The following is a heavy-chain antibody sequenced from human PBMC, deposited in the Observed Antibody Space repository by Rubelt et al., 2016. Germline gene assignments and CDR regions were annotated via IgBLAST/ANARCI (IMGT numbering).Heavy chain of an antibody. Sequence: QVQLVQSGAEVKKPGASVKVSCKASGYTFTSYAMHWVRQAPGQRLEWVGWINAGNGNTKYSQKFQGRVTITRETSASTAYMELRGIGSEGTAVNYCARGDIVVVVAASNPLDYWGQGTLVTVSS. CDR2: INAGNGNT. CDR3: ARGDIVVVVAASNPLDY. D-gene: IGHD2-15*01. J-gene: IGHJ4*02. V-gene: IGHV1-3*01. CDR1: GYTFTSYA.